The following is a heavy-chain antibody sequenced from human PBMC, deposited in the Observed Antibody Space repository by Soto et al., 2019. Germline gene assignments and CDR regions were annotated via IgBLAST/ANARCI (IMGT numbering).Heavy chain of an antibody. J-gene: IGHJ4*02. CDR3: ARGGDSSGYYYPDY. Sequence: GGSLRLSCAASGFTFSSYGMHWVRQAPGKGLEWVAVIWYDGSNKYYADSVKGRFTISRDNSKNTLYLQMNSLRAEDTAVYYCARGGDSSGYYYPDYWGQGTLVTVSS. D-gene: IGHD3-22*01. CDR1: GFTFSSYG. V-gene: IGHV3-33*01. CDR2: IWYDGSNK.